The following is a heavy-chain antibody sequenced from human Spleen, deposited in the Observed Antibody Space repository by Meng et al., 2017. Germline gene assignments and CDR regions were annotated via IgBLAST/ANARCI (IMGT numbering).Heavy chain of an antibody. V-gene: IGHV3-7*01. J-gene: IGHJ4*02. CDR3: ARDPHIWSY. CDR2: IKQDGSEK. CDR1: RFTFDDYA. D-gene: IGHD3-3*02. Sequence: GGSLRLSCADSRFTFDDYAMHWVRQAPGKGLEWVANIKQDGSEKYYVDSVKGRFTISRDNAKNSLYLQMNSLRAEDTAVYYCARDPHIWSYWGQGTLVTVSS.